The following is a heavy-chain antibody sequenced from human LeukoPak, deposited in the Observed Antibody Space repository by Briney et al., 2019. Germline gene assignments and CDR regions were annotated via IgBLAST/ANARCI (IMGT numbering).Heavy chain of an antibody. CDR3: XXXXXKRYSSGWSNGFDY. D-gene: IGHD6-19*01. Sequence: GGSLRLSCEASGFTFSSYWMSWVRQAPGKGLEWVANIKQDGSEEYYVDSVKGRFTISRDNAKNSLYLQMNSLRAEDTAVYYXXXXXXKRYSSGWSNGFDYWGQGTLVTVSS. J-gene: IGHJ4*02. CDR2: IKQDGSEE. V-gene: IGHV3-7*01. CDR1: GFTFSSYW.